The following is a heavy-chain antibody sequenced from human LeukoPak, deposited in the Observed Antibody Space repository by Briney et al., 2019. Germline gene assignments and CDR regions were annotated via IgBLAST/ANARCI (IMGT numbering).Heavy chain of an antibody. Sequence: GGSLRLSCAVSGFTFSSYWMSWVRQAAGKGLEWGANIREDGSEKYYVDSVKGRFTISRDNAKNSLYLQMNSLRAEDTAVYYCARVGQQLANDAFDIWGQGTMVTVSS. D-gene: IGHD6-13*01. CDR1: GFTFSSYW. CDR3: ARVGQQLANDAFDI. V-gene: IGHV3-7*01. CDR2: IREDGSEK. J-gene: IGHJ3*02.